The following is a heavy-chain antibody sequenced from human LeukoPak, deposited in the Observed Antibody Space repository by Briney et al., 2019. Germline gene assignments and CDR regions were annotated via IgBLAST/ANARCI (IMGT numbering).Heavy chain of an antibody. CDR3: ARVSRFLEWLLLQGWFGS. J-gene: IGHJ5*01. Sequence: SETLSLTCTVSGGSISSSSYYWGWIRQPPGKGLEWIGSIYYSGSTYYNPSLKSRVTISVDTSKNQFSLKLSSVTAADTAVYYCARVSRFLEWLLLQGWFGSWGQGTLVTVSS. D-gene: IGHD3-3*01. CDR1: GGSISSSSYY. V-gene: IGHV4-39*07. CDR2: IYYSGST.